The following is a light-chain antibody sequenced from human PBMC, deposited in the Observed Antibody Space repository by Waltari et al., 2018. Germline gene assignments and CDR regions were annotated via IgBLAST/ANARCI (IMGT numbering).Light chain of an antibody. J-gene: IGKJ2*01. CDR3: QQYNNWPYT. V-gene: IGKV1-39*01. CDR2: AAS. Sequence: DIQMTQSPSSLSASVGDRVTIACRASQSISPSLNCYQQKPGKAPNLLIYAASSLQSGVPSRFSGSGSGTDFTLTISSLQPEDFATYYCQQYNNWPYTFGQGTKLEIK. CDR1: QSISPS.